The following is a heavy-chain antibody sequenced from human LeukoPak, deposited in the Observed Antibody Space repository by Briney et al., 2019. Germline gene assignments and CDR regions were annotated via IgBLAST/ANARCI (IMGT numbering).Heavy chain of an antibody. V-gene: IGHV3-74*01. Sequence: GGSLRLSCAASGFTFSKYWMLWVRQAPGKGLESVSRISTDGTATTYADSVKGRFTVSRDNADNTMFLQMNSVRDEDTAVYYCATKQWLAPPPDSWGQGTPVTVSS. D-gene: IGHD6-19*01. CDR3: ATKQWLAPPPDS. J-gene: IGHJ4*02. CDR2: ISTDGTAT. CDR1: GFTFSKYW.